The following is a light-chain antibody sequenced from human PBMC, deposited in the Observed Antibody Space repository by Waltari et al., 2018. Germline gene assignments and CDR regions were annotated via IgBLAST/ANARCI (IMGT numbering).Light chain of an antibody. CDR1: QSVGIN. CDR2: GAS. CDR3: HQYNNWPRT. V-gene: IGKV3-15*01. J-gene: IGKJ1*01. Sequence: EIVMTQSPATLSVSPGERATLSCRASQSVGINLAWYQHKPGQVPRLFIYGASTRATGFPARFSGSGSGTEFTLTNSSLQSEDFAVYYCHQYNNWPRTFGQGTKVEIK.